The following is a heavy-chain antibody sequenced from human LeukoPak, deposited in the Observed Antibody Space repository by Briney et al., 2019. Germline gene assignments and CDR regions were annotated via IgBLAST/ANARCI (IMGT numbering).Heavy chain of an antibody. D-gene: IGHD3-22*01. CDR1: GFTFSSYA. J-gene: IGHJ4*02. V-gene: IGHV3-23*01. CDR3: AKPKDPYYYDSSGYPE. CDR2: ISGSGGST. Sequence: PGGSLRLSCAASGFTFSSYAMSWVRQAPGKGLEWVSAISGSGGSTYYADSVKGRFTISRDSSKNTLYLQMNSLRAEDTAVYYCAKPKDPYYYDSSGYPEWGQGTLVTVSS.